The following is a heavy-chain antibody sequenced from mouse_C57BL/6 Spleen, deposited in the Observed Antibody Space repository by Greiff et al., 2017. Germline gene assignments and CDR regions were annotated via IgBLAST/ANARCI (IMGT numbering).Heavy chain of an antibody. CDR3: ARSEYSNYVRVDY. V-gene: IGHV1-52*01. CDR1: GYTFTSYW. J-gene: IGHJ4*01. D-gene: IGHD2-5*01. Sequence: VQLQQPGAELVRPGSSVKLSCKASGYTFTSYWMHWVKQRPIQGLEWIGNIDPSDSETHYNQKFKDKATLTVDKSSSTAYMQLSSLTSEDSAVYYCARSEYSNYVRVDYWGQGTSVTVSS. CDR2: IDPSDSET.